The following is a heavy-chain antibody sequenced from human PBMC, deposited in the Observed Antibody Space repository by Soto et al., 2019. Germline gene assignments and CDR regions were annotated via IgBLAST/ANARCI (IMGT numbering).Heavy chain of an antibody. Sequence: QVQLQESGPGLVKPSQTLSLTCTVSGGFISDGAYYWSWIRQPTGKGLEWIGHIYDSGNTYNNPPLKSRLTISVYTAKNHCSLNLNSVTAADTAVYYCASGLSGDKVDQWGQGTLVTVSS. D-gene: IGHD2-21*01. CDR3: ASGLSGDKVDQ. CDR2: IYDSGNT. V-gene: IGHV4-30-4*01. CDR1: GGFISDGAYY. J-gene: IGHJ4*02.